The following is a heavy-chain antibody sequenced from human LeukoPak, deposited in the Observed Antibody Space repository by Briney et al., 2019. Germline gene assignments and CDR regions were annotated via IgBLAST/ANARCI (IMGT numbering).Heavy chain of an antibody. Sequence: GAALKFSCKSSGYSFTTYWIGRVLQLPGRGLLWMGVIFYGGSNTKYSPSFQGQVTISADTSISHSYLQRSSLTASDTAIYYCARLSSGYSSGWSDYWGQGTLVTVSS. D-gene: IGHD6-19*01. V-gene: IGHV5-51*01. J-gene: IGHJ4*02. CDR2: IFYGGSNT. CDR1: GYSFTTYW. CDR3: ARLSSGYSSGWSDY.